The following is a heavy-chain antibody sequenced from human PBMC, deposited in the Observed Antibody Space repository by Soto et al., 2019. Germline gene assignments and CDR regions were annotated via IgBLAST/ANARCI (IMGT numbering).Heavy chain of an antibody. CDR2: IIPIFATA. CDR1: GGTFSTYA. D-gene: IGHD3-22*01. Sequence: GASVEVSCKXSGGTFSTYAISWVRQAPGQGLEWMGGIIPIFATANYAQKFQGRVTITADESTSTAYMELSSLRSEDTAVYYCARQFDSDTSGYYYAYWGQGTLVTVSS. J-gene: IGHJ4*02. CDR3: ARQFDSDTSGYYYAY. V-gene: IGHV1-69*13.